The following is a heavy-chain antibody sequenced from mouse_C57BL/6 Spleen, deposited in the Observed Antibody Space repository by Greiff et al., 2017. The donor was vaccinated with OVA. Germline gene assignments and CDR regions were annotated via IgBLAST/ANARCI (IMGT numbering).Heavy chain of an antibody. CDR3: ARYDYDGGYYAMDY. J-gene: IGHJ4*01. V-gene: IGHV5-12*01. CDR1: GFTFSDYY. D-gene: IGHD2-4*01. Sequence: EVQLVESGGGLVQPGGSLKLSCAASGFTFSDYYMYWVRQTPEKRLEWVAYISNGGGSTYYPATVQGRFTISRDNAKNTLYLQMSRLKSEDTAMYYCARYDYDGGYYAMDYWGQGTSVTVSS. CDR2: ISNGGGST.